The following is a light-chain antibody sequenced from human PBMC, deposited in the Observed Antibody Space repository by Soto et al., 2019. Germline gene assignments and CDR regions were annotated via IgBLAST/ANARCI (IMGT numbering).Light chain of an antibody. CDR2: GAS. CDR3: QQYGNWPLT. J-gene: IGKJ4*01. CDR1: QSVSSK. Sequence: IVMPQSPATLSVSPGERATLSCRASQSVSSKLAWYQQKPGQAPRLLIYGASTRATGIPARFSGSGSGTEFTLTISTLQSEDFAVYYCQQYGNWPLTFGGGTKVEIK. V-gene: IGKV3-15*01.